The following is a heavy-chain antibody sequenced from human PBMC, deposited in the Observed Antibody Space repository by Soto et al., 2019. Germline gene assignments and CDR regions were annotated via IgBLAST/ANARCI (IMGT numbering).Heavy chain of an antibody. CDR1: GFTFSSYA. J-gene: IGHJ6*02. V-gene: IGHV3-23*01. CDR2: ISGSGGST. CDR3: AKALLYSSSLDYGMDV. Sequence: GGSLRLSCAASGFTFSSYAMSWVRQAPGKGLEWVSAISGSGGSTYYADSVKGRFTISRDNSKNTLYLQMNSLRAEDTAVYYCAKALLYSSSLDYGMDVWGQGTTVTVS. D-gene: IGHD6-13*01.